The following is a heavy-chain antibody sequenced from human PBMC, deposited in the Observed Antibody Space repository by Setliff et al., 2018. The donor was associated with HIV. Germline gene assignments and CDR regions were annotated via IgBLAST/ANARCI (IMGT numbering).Heavy chain of an antibody. CDR3: ARENLLISELGWFDP. Sequence: ASVKVSCKASGYTFTSYDINWVRQATGQGLEWMGWINSKSGDTNYAQKFQGRVTMTRDTSISTAYMELFRLRSDDTAVYYCARENLLISELGWFDPWGQGTLVTVSS. D-gene: IGHD7-27*01. CDR2: INSKSGDT. J-gene: IGHJ5*02. V-gene: IGHV1-2*02. CDR1: GYTFTSYD.